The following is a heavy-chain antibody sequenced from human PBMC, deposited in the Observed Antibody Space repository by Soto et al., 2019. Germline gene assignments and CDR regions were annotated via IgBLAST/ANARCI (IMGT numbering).Heavy chain of an antibody. D-gene: IGHD3-16*01. Sequence: SETLSLTCSVSGASISSSYWSWVRLPPGKGIDWIGYISYTGSPNYNPSFKSRVAISVDTSKNQFSMQLNSVTAADTALYYCASLGGLINLSGKVSPDYYYYAMDVWGQGTTVTVSS. V-gene: IGHV4-59*01. CDR1: GASISSSY. J-gene: IGHJ6*02. CDR3: ASLGGLINLSGKVSPDYYYYAMDV. CDR2: ISYTGSP.